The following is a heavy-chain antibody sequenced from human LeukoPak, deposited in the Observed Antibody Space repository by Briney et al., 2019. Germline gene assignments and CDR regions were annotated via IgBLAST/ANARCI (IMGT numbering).Heavy chain of an antibody. V-gene: IGHV4-34*01. Sequence: SETLSLTCVVYGGSFSSYYWSWIRQPPGKGLEWIGEINHSGSTNYNPSLKSRVTISVDTSKNQFSLKLSSVTAADTAVYYCAGGRFYDILTGYYHSPNFDYWGQGTLVTVSS. CDR1: GGSFSSYY. CDR3: AGGRFYDILTGYYHSPNFDY. CDR2: INHSGST. D-gene: IGHD3-9*01. J-gene: IGHJ4*02.